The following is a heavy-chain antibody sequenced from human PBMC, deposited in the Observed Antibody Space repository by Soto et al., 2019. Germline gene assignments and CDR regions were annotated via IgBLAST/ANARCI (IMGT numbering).Heavy chain of an antibody. V-gene: IGHV4-59*01. CDR1: GDSISSYY. CDR3: ARDGGSGWNFDY. J-gene: IGHJ4*02. D-gene: IGHD6-19*01. Sequence: QVQLQESGPGLVKPSETLSLTCTVSGDSISSYYWNWIRQPPGKGLEWIGYISYSGSTNYNPSLKSRVTISVDTSKNQFSLKLSSVTAADTAVYYCARDGGSGWNFDYWGQGTLVTVSS. CDR2: ISYSGST.